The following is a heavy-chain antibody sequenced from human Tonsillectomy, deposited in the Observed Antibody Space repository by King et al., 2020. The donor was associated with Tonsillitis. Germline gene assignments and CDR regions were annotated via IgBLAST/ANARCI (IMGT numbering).Heavy chain of an antibody. CDR1: GASISSSDHY. D-gene: IGHD1-26*01. CDR2: MYYGGTI. Sequence: QLQESGPGVVKPSETLSLTCTVSGASISSSDHYWAWIRQPPGKELEWIGYMYYGGTIFYNPSLKSRVTISGGTSENRFSLKVSSVTAADTAVYFCARYVSGTLDYWGQGALVTVSS. J-gene: IGHJ4*02. V-gene: IGHV4-39*01. CDR3: ARYVSGTLDY.